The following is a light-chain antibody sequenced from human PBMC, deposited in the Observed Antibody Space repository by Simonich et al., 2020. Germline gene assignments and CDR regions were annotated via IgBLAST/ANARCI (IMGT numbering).Light chain of an antibody. CDR3: MQGIHLLT. Sequence: DIVMTQSPLSLPVTPGEPASISCRSSQSLLHSNGYNYLDCYLQKPVQSPQLLIYEVTSRFSGVPDRFSGSGSGTDSTLKISRVEAEDVGVYYCMQGIHLLTFGGGTKVEIK. CDR1: QSLLHSNGYNY. CDR2: EVT. V-gene: IGKV2-29*02. J-gene: IGKJ4*01.